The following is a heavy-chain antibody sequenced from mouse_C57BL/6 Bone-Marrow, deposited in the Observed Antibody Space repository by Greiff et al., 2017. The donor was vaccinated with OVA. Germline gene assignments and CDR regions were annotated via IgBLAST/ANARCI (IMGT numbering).Heavy chain of an antibody. V-gene: IGHV10-1*01. D-gene: IGHD2-10*01. J-gene: IGHJ2*01. CDR1: GFSFNTYA. Sequence: EVKVVESGGGLVQPKGSLKLSCAASGFSFNTYAMNWVRQAPGKGLEWVARIRSKSNNYATYYADSVKDRFTISRDDSESMLYLQMNNLKTEDTAMYYCVRHSYYGNYEYFDYWGQGTTLTVSS. CDR3: VRHSYYGNYEYFDY. CDR2: IRSKSNNYAT.